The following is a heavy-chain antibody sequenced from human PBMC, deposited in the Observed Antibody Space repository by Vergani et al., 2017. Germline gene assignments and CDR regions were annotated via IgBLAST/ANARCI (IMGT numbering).Heavy chain of an antibody. J-gene: IGHJ4*01. CDR1: GYTFVGYS. CDR2: INPNSGGT. CDR3: ARDIGAALDY. Sequence: QVQLVQSGAEVKNPGASVQVSCKASGYTFVGYSLHWVRQAPGQGLEWMGWINPNSGGTNYAQKFQGGVTMNRDTSISTAYMEVSRLKSDDTAVYYCARDIGAALDYWGQGTLVTVSS. V-gene: IGHV1-2*02. D-gene: IGHD1-26*01.